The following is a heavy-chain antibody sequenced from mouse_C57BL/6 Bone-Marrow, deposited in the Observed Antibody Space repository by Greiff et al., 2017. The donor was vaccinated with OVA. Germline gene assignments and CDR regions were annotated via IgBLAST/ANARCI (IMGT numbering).Heavy chain of an antibody. CDR3: ARLCYYAMDY. Sequence: VQLQQPGAELVRPGSSVKLSCKASGYTFTSYWMHWVKQRPIQGLEWIGNIDPSDSETHYNQKFKDKATLTVDKSSSTAYMQLSSLTSEDSAVYYCARLCYYAMDYWGQGTSVTVSS. CDR2: IDPSDSET. J-gene: IGHJ4*01. D-gene: IGHD6-1*01. CDR1: GYTFTSYW. V-gene: IGHV1-52*01.